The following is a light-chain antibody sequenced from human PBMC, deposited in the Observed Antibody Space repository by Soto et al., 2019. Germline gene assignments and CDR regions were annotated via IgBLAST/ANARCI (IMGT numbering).Light chain of an antibody. J-gene: IGKJ3*01. CDR1: QSISRY. V-gene: IGKV1-39*01. Sequence: DIQMTQSPSSLSASVGDRVTITCRASQSISRYLNWYQQKPGKDPKLLIYAASSLHSGVPSRFSCSGSGTDCTLTISSLQSEDFATYYCQQSYCTPPVTFRPGTKADIK. CDR3: QQSYCTPPVT. CDR2: AAS.